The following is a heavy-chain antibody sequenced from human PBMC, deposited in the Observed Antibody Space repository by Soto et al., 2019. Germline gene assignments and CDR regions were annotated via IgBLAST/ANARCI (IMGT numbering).Heavy chain of an antibody. Sequence: EVQLVESGGGLVQPGGSLRLSCAASGFTFSSYSMNWVRQAPGKGLEWVSYISSSSSTIYYADSVKGRFTISRDNAKNSLYLQMNSLRAEDTAVYYCAIFRYSSSWYLGDAFDIWGQGTMVTVSS. CDR2: ISSSSSTI. D-gene: IGHD6-13*01. CDR3: AIFRYSSSWYLGDAFDI. J-gene: IGHJ3*02. V-gene: IGHV3-48*01. CDR1: GFTFSSYS.